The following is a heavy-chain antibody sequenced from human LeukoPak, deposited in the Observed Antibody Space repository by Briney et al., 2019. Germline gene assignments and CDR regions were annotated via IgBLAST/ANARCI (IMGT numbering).Heavy chain of an antibody. CDR2: IYPGDSDT. Sequence: GEALKISCKGSGFNFTSYWIGRVRPMPGKGLEWMGPIYPGDSDTTYSPSCQGQVIISADKSISTANLKWSSLQPSDTAMYYCVSVLGGYSYGDVEFYFDYWGQGTLVTVSS. V-gene: IGHV5-51*01. CDR1: GFNFTSYW. CDR3: VSVLGGYSYGDVEFYFDY. J-gene: IGHJ4*02. D-gene: IGHD5-18*01.